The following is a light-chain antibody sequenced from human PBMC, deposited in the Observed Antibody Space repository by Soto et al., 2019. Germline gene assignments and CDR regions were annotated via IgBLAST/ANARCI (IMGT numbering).Light chain of an antibody. Sequence: DIQMTQSPSTLSASVGDRVTITCRASQTISSWLAWYQQRPGKAPQLLIYDASSLQSGVPSRFSGSGSGTEFTLTISSLQPDDFATYYCLQFNTFPWTFGQGTKVDIK. CDR2: DAS. CDR3: LQFNTFPWT. CDR1: QTISSW. J-gene: IGKJ1*01. V-gene: IGKV1-5*01.